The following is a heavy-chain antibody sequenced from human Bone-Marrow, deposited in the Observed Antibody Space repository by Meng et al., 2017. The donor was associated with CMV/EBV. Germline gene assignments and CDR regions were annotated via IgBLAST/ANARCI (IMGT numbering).Heavy chain of an antibody. CDR3: ARDGRLYDFWSGYYGYYFDY. J-gene: IGHJ4*01. CDR1: GGSISRSSYY. CDR2: IYYSGNT. V-gene: IGHV4-39*07. Sequence: GSLRLSCTVSGGSISRSSYYWGWIRQPPGKGLEWIGSIYYSGNTYYNPSLKSRVTISVDTSKNQFSLKLSSVTAADTAVYYCARDGRLYDFWSGYYGYYFDYWGHGTLVTIAS. D-gene: IGHD3-3*01.